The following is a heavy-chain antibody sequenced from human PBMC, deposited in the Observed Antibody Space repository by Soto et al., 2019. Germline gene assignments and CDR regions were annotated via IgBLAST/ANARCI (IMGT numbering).Heavy chain of an antibody. D-gene: IGHD4-17*01. CDR3: ARVYGDHTGAFDY. CDR2: IYHSGRS. V-gene: IGHV4-30-2*06. J-gene: IGHJ4*02. Sequence: TLSLPCAVSGCSITTGGLSWSWIRQSPGKGLEWIGYIYHSGRSFYRPSLRGRVSISLDTSRNQFSLSLTSVTAADTAVYYCARVYGDHTGAFDYWGRGLLVTVSS. CDR1: GCSITTGGLS.